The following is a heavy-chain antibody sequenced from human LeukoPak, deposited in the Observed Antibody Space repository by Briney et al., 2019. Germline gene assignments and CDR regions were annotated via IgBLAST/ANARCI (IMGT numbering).Heavy chain of an antibody. CDR3: ARQAYGSGASNDY. D-gene: IGHD3-10*01. CDR2: IYPGDSDT. J-gene: IGHJ4*02. Sequence: GESLKISCNGSGYSFTSYWIGWVRQMPGKGLEWMGIIYPGDSDTRYSPSFQGQVTISADKSISTAYLQWSSLKASDTPMYYCARQAYGSGASNDYWGQGTLVTVSS. CDR1: GYSFTSYW. V-gene: IGHV5-51*01.